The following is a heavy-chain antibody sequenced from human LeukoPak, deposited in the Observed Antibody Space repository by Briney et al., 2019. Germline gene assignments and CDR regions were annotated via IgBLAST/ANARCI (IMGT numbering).Heavy chain of an antibody. J-gene: IGHJ4*02. CDR1: GFTFSSYG. V-gene: IGHV3-30*18. CDR2: ISYDGSNK. CDR3: AKSRFGGVIVDFDY. D-gene: IGHD3-16*02. Sequence: GGSLRLSRAASGFTFSSYGMHWVRQAPGKGLEWVAVISYDGSNKYYADSVKGRFTISRDNSKNTLYLRMNSLRAEDTAVYYCAKSRFGGVIVDFDYWGQGTLVTVSS.